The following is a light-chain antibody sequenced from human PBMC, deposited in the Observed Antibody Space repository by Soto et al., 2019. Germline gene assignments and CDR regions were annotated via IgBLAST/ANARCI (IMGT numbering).Light chain of an antibody. CDR2: GAS. V-gene: IGKV3-20*01. CDR1: QSVSSSY. CDR3: PQYGSPPPFT. Sequence: EIVLTQSPGTLSLSPGERATLSCRASQSVSSSYLAWYQQKPGQAPRLLIYGASSRATGIPDRFSGSGSGTDVTLTICRLEPEGFAVEYFPQYGSPPPFTFGQGTKLEIK. J-gene: IGKJ2*01.